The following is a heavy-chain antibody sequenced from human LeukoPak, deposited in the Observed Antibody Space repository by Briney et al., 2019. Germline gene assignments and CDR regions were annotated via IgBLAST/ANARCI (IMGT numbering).Heavy chain of an antibody. CDR1: RGSISTYY. CDR2: VSYSGCT. CDR3: ARALNFYDSGTYYSHYYGLDV. J-gene: IGHJ6*02. V-gene: IGHV4-59*07. Sequence: SDTLSLTCTLSRGSISTYYWSWIRQAPGKGLEWIGYVSYSGCTKYNPSLNSRVTISVDRSKNRFSLRLTSVTAADSAVYYCARALNFYDSGTYYSHYYGLDVWGQGTTVIVSS. D-gene: IGHD3-10*01.